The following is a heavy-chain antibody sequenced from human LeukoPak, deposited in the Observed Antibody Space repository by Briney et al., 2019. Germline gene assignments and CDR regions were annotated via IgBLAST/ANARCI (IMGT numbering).Heavy chain of an antibody. D-gene: IGHD2-15*01. J-gene: IGHJ4*02. CDR3: AKIEDSLGYCCGGTCYRHVGN. V-gene: IGHV3-23*01. Sequence: GGSLRLSCAASGFTFSSYAMSWVRQAPGKGLEWVSAISGGGGSTYYADSVKGRFTISRDNSKNTLYLQMNSLRAEDTAAYYCAKIEDSLGYCCGGTCYRHVGNWGQGTLVTVSS. CDR2: ISGGGGST. CDR1: GFTFSSYA.